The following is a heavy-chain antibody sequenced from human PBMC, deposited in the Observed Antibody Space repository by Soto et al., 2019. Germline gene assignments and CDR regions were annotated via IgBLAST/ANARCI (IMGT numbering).Heavy chain of an antibody. CDR1: GVTFGSYA. V-gene: IGHV3-23*01. J-gene: IGHJ5*02. CDR3: AKGVIPAASPRWFDP. Sequence: GGSLRLSCAASGVTFGSYAMSLVRQAPGQGLEWVSTVSGSGGNTYYADSVKGRFTSSRDNSRNTLDLKMNSQRAEDTAIYYCAKGVIPAASPRWFDPWGQGTLVTVSS. D-gene: IGHD2-2*01. CDR2: VSGSGGNT.